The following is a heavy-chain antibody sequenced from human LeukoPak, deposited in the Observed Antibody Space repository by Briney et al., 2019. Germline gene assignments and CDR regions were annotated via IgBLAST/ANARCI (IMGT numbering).Heavy chain of an antibody. D-gene: IGHD4-17*01. J-gene: IGHJ4*02. Sequence: GASVKVSCKASGYTFTSYGISWVRQAPGQGLEWMGGIIPIFGTANYAQKFQGRVTITADESTSTAYMELSSLRSEDTAVYYCARTNDYGDYAPLDYWGQGTLVTVSS. V-gene: IGHV1-69*13. CDR2: IIPIFGTA. CDR3: ARTNDYGDYAPLDY. CDR1: GYTFTSYG.